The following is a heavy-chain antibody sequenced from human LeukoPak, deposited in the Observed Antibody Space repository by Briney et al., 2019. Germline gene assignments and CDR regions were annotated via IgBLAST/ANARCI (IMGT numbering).Heavy chain of an antibody. CDR2: ISSSGSTI. CDR1: GFTFSDYY. V-gene: IGHV3-11*04. J-gene: IGHJ3*02. CDR3: ARARVTIFGVATAFDI. Sequence: GGSLRLSCAASGFTFSDYYMSWIRQAPGKGLEWVSYISSSGSTIYYADSVKGRFTISRDNAKNSLYLQMNGLRAEDTAVYFCARARVTIFGVATAFDIWGQGTMVTVSS. D-gene: IGHD3-3*01.